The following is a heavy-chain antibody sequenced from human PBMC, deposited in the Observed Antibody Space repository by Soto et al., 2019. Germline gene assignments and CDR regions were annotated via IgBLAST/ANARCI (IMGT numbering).Heavy chain of an antibody. V-gene: IGHV4-30-2*01. Sequence: PSETLSLTCAVSGSSISSGGYSWSWIRQPPGKGLEWIGYIYHSGSTYYNPSLKSRVTISVDRSKNQFSLKLSSVTAADTAVYYCARCSPYYYDSSGLFDYWGQGTLVTVS. CDR1: GSSISSGGYS. J-gene: IGHJ4*02. CDR3: ARCSPYYYDSSGLFDY. D-gene: IGHD3-22*01. CDR2: IYHSGST.